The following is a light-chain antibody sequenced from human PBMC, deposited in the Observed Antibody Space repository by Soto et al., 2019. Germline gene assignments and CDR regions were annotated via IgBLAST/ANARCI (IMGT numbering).Light chain of an antibody. J-gene: IGLJ2*01. Sequence: QSALTQPASVSGSPGQSITISCTGTSSDVGSYDLVSWYQQHPGKAPKLVIYEVRKRPSGLSNRFSGSKSGNTASLTISGLQAEDEADYYCCSYAGTSTLVFGRGTKVTVL. CDR2: EVR. CDR3: CSYAGTSTLV. V-gene: IGLV2-23*02. CDR1: SSDVGSYDL.